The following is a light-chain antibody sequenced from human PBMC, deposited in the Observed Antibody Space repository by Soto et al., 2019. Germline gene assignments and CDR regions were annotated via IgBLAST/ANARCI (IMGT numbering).Light chain of an antibody. V-gene: IGKV1-5*01. CDR3: QKHDNAPLT. CDR2: DAS. Sequence: DIQMTQSPSTLSASVGDRVTITCRASQSISSWLAWYQQKPGKAPKLLIYDASSLESGVPSRFSGSGSGTEFTLTISSLQPDDFATYYCQKHDNAPLTFGGGTKVDIK. J-gene: IGKJ4*01. CDR1: QSISSW.